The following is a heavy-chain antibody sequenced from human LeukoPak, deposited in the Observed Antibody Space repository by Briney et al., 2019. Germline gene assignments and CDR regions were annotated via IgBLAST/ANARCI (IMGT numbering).Heavy chain of an antibody. J-gene: IGHJ4*02. Sequence: GGSLRLSSAASGFTVSSNYMSWVRQAPGKGLEWVSVIYSGGSTYYADSVKGRFTISRDNSKNTLYLQMNSLRAEDTAVYYCARDLYSYGSYYFDYWGQGILVTVSS. CDR3: ARDLYSYGSYYFDY. V-gene: IGHV3-66*01. CDR2: IYSGGST. CDR1: GFTVSSNY. D-gene: IGHD5-18*01.